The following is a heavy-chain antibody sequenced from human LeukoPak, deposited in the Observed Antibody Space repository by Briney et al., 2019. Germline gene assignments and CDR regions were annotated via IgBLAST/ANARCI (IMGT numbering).Heavy chain of an antibody. CDR3: ARQRSRLDAFDI. CDR2: IYYSGST. J-gene: IGHJ3*02. CDR1: GGSISSYY. V-gene: IGHV4-59*08. Sequence: KPSETLSLTCTVSGGSISSYYWSWIRQSPGKGLEWIGYIYYSGSTNYNPSLKSRVTISVDASKTQFSLKLSSVTAADTAVYYCARQRSRLDAFDIWGQGTMVTVSS.